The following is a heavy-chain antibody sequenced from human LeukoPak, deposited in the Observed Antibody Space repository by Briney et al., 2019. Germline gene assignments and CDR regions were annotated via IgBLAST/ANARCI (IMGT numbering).Heavy chain of an antibody. V-gene: IGHV1-2*04. CDR2: INPNSGGT. D-gene: IGHD2-2*01. J-gene: IGHJ4*02. CDR1: GYTFTGYY. Sequence: GASVKVSCKASGYTFTGYYMHWVRQAPGQGLEWMGWINPNSGGTNYAQKFQGWVTMTRDTSISTAYMELSRLRSDDTAVYYCARGGAVVPAASDYWGQGTLVTVSS. CDR3: ARGGAVVPAASDY.